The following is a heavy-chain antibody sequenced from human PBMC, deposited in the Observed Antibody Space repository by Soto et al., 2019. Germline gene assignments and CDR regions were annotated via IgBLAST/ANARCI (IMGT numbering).Heavy chain of an antibody. CDR2: ISGSGGST. V-gene: IGHV3-23*01. CDR1: GFTFSSYA. D-gene: IGHD3-10*01. J-gene: IGHJ4*02. Sequence: PGGSLRLACAASGFTFSSYAMSWVRQAPGKGLEWVSAISGSGGSTYYADSVKGRSTISRDNSKNTLYLQMNSLRAEDTAVYYCAKSGAYGSGSYYYEPYDYWGQGTLVTVSS. CDR3: AKSGAYGSGSYYYEPYDY.